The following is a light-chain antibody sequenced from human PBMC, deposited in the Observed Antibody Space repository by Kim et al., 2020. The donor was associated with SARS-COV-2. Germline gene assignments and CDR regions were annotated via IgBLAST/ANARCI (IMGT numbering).Light chain of an antibody. Sequence: DIQMTQSPPTLPASVGDRVTITWRASQTITTWLAWYQQKPGKAPNLLIYEVSTLEDGVPSRFSGGGSGTEFTLTIASLQPDDFATYYCQQYHSFPWTFGQGTKVDIK. CDR1: QTITTW. CDR2: EVS. V-gene: IGKV1-5*01. J-gene: IGKJ1*01. CDR3: QQYHSFPWT.